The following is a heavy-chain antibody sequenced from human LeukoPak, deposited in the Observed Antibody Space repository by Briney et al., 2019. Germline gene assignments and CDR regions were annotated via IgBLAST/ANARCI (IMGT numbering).Heavy chain of an antibody. CDR2: IRYDGSNK. D-gene: IGHD2-15*01. Sequence: GGSLRLSCAASGFTFSSYDMHWVRQAPGKGLEWVSYIRYDGSNKYYADSVKGRFTISRDNAKNTLYLQMNSLRAEDTAVYYCGRDGLGYCSGGRCLLSAFDIWGQGTMVTVSS. CDR1: GFTFSSYD. CDR3: GRDGLGYCSGGRCLLSAFDI. J-gene: IGHJ3*02. V-gene: IGHV3-33*08.